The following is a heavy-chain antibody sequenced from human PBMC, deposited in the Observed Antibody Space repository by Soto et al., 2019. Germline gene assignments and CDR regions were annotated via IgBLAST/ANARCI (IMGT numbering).Heavy chain of an antibody. CDR2: IWYDGSNK. CDR1: GFTFSSYG. J-gene: IGHJ6*02. Sequence: QVQLVESGGGVVQPGRSLRLSCAASGFTFSSYGMHWVRQAPGKGLEWVAVIWYDGSNKYYADSVKGRFTISRDNSKNTLYMQMNSLRAEDRAVYYCASVDTAMGLGYYGMDVWGQGTTVTVSS. CDR3: ASVDTAMGLGYYGMDV. V-gene: IGHV3-33*01. D-gene: IGHD5-18*01.